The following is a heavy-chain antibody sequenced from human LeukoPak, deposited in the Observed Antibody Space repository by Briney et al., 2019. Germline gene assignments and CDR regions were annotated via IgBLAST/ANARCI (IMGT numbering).Heavy chain of an antibody. D-gene: IGHD3-22*01. CDR2: IYSSGST. CDR3: ARGLYDNSSYYFSY. J-gene: IGHJ4*02. CDR1: GGSIINYF. Sequence: PSETLSLTCTVSGGSIINYFWSWIRQPPGKGLEWIGYIYSSGSTNYNPSPKSRVTISVDTSKNQFSLKLSSVTAADTAVYYCARGLYDNSSYYFSYWGQGTLVTVSS. V-gene: IGHV4-59*01.